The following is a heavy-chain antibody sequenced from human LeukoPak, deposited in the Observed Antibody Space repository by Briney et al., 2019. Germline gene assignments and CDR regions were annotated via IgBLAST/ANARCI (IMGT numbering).Heavy chain of an antibody. CDR2: ISAYNGNT. CDR3: ARDDYDSSGYYYGIFDY. D-gene: IGHD3-22*01. CDR1: GYTFTSYG. J-gene: IGHJ4*02. Sequence: ASVKVSCKASGYTFTSYGISWVRQAPGQGLEWMGWISAYNGNTNYAQKLQGRVTMTTDTSTSTAYMELRSLRSDDTAVYYCARDDYDSSGYYYGIFDYWGQGTLVTVFS. V-gene: IGHV1-18*01.